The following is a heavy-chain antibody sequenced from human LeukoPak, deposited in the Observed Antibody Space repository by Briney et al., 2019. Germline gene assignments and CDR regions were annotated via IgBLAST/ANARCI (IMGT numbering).Heavy chain of an antibody. Sequence: ASVKVSCKASGYTFTGYYMHWVRQAPGQGLEWMGWINPNSGGTNYAQKFQGWVTMTRDTSISTAYMELSSLRSEDTAVYYCARDPAAYCGGDCYDDWGQGTLVTVSS. J-gene: IGHJ4*02. CDR2: INPNSGGT. V-gene: IGHV1-2*04. CDR3: ARDPAAYCGGDCYDD. D-gene: IGHD2-21*01. CDR1: GYTFTGYY.